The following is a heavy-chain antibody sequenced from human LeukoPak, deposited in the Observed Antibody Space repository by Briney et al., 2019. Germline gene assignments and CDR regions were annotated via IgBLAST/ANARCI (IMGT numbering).Heavy chain of an antibody. CDR1: GYTFTSYA. V-gene: IGHV1-46*01. Sequence: ASVKVSCKASGYTFTSYAMNWVRQAPGQGLEWMGIINPSGGSTSYAQKFQGRVTMTRDMSTSTVYMELSSLRSEDTAVYYCARAAVAGTRAASNWFDPWGQGTLVTVSS. D-gene: IGHD6-19*01. CDR3: ARAAVAGTRAASNWFDP. J-gene: IGHJ5*02. CDR2: INPSGGST.